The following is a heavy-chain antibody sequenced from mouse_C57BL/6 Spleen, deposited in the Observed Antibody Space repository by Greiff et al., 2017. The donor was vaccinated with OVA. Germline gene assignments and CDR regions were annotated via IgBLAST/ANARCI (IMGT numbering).Heavy chain of an antibody. V-gene: IGHV5-6*01. D-gene: IGHD2-4*01. CDR2: ISSGGSYT. Sequence: EVQGVESGGDLVKPGGSLKLSCAASGFTFSSYGMSWVRQTPDKRLEWVATISSGGSYTYYPDSVKGRFTISRDNAENTLYLQMSSLKSEDTAMYYCAIYYDYDYAMDYWGQGTSVTVSS. J-gene: IGHJ4*01. CDR1: GFTFSSYG. CDR3: AIYYDYDYAMDY.